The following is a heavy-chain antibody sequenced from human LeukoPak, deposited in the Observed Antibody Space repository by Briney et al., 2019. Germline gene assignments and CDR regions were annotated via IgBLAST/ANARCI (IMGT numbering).Heavy chain of an antibody. CDR1: GFTFSSYG. V-gene: IGHV3-33*01. D-gene: IGHD3-3*01. J-gene: IGHJ3*02. CDR2: VWYDGSNK. CDR3: ARARSPDYDFWSGYPAVLSAFDI. Sequence: PGGSLRLSCAASGFTFSSYGMHWVRQAPGKGLGWVAVVWYDGSNKYYADSVKGRFTISRDNSKNTLYLQMNSLRAEDAAVYYCARARSPDYDFWSGYPAVLSAFDIWGQGTMVTVSS.